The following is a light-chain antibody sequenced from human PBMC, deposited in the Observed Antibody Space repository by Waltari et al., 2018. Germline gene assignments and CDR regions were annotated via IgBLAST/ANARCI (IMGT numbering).Light chain of an antibody. CDR2: EVS. Sequence: QSALTQPASVSGSPGQSLTISCAETSSDAGGNKYVSRYQRHPGKAPKFIIFEVSNRPSGVSDRFSGSKSANGASLTISGLQAEDEAHYYCCAYAGKVFGGGTRLTVL. CDR1: SSDAGGNKY. CDR3: CAYAGKV. J-gene: IGLJ3*02. V-gene: IGLV2-14*01.